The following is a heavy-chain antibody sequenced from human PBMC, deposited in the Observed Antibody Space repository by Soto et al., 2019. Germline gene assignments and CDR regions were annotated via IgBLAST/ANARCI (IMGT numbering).Heavy chain of an antibody. J-gene: IGHJ4*02. CDR2: IRGSGGST. V-gene: IGHV3-23*01. D-gene: IGHD1-1*01. CDR1: GFTFSSYA. Sequence: GGSLRLSCAASGFTFSSYAMTWVRQAPGKGLEWVSGIRGSGGSTYYADSVKGRFTISRDNSKNTLYLQMNSLRAEDTAVYYCAKGELETSPGSLDHWGRGTLVTVSS. CDR3: AKGELETSPGSLDH.